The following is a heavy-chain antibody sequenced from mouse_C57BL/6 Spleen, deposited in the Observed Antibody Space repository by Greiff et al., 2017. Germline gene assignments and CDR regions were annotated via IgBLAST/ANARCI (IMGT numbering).Heavy chain of an antibody. V-gene: IGHV5-17*01. CDR1: GFTFSDYG. J-gene: IGHJ2*01. CDR2: ISCGSSSN. CDR3: ARGDIYYDY. Sequence: EVKLVESGGGLVKPGGSLKLSCAASGFTFSDYGMHWVRQAPEKGLEWVAYISCGSSSNYYTDTVKGRFTISRNNAKNTLFLQMTSLRSEDTAVYYCARGDIYYDYWGQGTTLTVSS.